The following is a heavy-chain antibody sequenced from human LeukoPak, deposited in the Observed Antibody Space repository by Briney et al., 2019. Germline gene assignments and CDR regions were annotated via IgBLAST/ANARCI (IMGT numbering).Heavy chain of an antibody. CDR2: INPNSGGT. J-gene: IGHJ4*02. V-gene: IGHV1-2*02. D-gene: IGHD3-10*01. CDR1: GYTFTGYY. CDR3: ARGKWLLWFGELFFFDY. Sequence: ASVKVSCKASGYTFTGYYMHWVRQAPGQGLEWMGWINPNSGGTNYAQKFQGRVTMTRDTSISTAYMELSRLRSDDTAVYYCARGKWLLWFGELFFFDYWGQGTLVTVSS.